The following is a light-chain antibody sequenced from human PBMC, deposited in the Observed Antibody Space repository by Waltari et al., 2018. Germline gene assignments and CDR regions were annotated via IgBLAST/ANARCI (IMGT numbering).Light chain of an antibody. Sequence: MTQSPSTLSASVGATVSITCRASQSVSIKLAWYQQKPGQAPRLLISDASTRATVIPPRFSGSGSGTDFTLTISSLQSEDFAVYYCQQYNNWPLTFGGGTKVEIK. V-gene: IGKV3-15*01. CDR3: QQYNNWPLT. CDR1: QSVSIK. CDR2: DAS. J-gene: IGKJ4*01.